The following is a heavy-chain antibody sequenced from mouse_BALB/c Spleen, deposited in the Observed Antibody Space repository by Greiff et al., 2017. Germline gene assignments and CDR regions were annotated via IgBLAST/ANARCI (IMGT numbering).Heavy chain of an antibody. J-gene: IGHJ4*01. CDR1: GFTFSDYY. CDR3: ARARDYYAMDY. CDR2: ISDGGSYT. Sequence: EVQGVESGGGLVKPGGSLKLSCAASGFTFSDYYMYWVRQTPEKRLEWVATISDGGSYTYYPDSVKGRFTISRDNAKNNLYLQMSSLKSEDTAMYYCARARDYYAMDYWGQGTSVTVSS. V-gene: IGHV5-4*02.